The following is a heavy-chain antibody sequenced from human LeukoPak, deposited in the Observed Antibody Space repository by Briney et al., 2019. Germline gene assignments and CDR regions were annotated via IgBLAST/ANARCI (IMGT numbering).Heavy chain of an antibody. J-gene: IGHJ4*02. CDR2: INHSGST. D-gene: IGHD4-17*01. V-gene: IGHV4-34*01. CDR1: GGSFSGYY. CDR3: ARGSEEMTTVTEHPKSCYFDY. Sequence: PSEPLSLTCAVYGGSFSGYYWSWIRQPPGKGLEWIGEINHSGSTNYNPSLKSRVTISVDTSKNQFSLKLRSVTAADTAVYYCARGSEEMTTVTEHPKSCYFDYWGQGTLVTVPS.